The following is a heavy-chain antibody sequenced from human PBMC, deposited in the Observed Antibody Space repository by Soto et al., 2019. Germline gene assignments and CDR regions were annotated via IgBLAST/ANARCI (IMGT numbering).Heavy chain of an antibody. CDR2: IYYSGST. CDR1: GGSISSYY. CDR3: AREGTTVDSYSYYGMDV. V-gene: IGHV4-59*01. Sequence: QVQLQESGPGLVKPSETLSLTCTVSGGSISSYYWSWIRQPPGKGLEWIGYIYYSGSTNYNPSLTGRVTISVDTSKNQFSLKLGSVTAADTAVYYCAREGTTVDSYSYYGMDVWGQGTTVTVSS. J-gene: IGHJ6*02. D-gene: IGHD1-1*01.